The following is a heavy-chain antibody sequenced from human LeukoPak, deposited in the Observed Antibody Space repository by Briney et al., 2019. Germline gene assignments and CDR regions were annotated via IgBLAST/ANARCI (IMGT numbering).Heavy chain of an antibody. Sequence: PGGSLRLSCAASGFTFSSYGMHWVRQAPGKGLEWVAFIRYDGSNKYYADSVKGRFTISRDNSKNTLYLQMTSLRAEDTAVYYCAKDYRVTRARGATDYWGQGTLVTVSS. CDR3: AKDYRVTRARGATDY. D-gene: IGHD3-10*01. J-gene: IGHJ4*02. CDR1: GFTFSSYG. CDR2: IRYDGSNK. V-gene: IGHV3-30*02.